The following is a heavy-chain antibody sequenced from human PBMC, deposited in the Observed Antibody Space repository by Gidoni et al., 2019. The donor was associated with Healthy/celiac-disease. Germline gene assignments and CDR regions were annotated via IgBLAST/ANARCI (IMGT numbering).Heavy chain of an antibody. V-gene: IGHV4-34*01. CDR3: ARGRAVAGTFGRGNWFDP. J-gene: IGHJ5*02. Sequence: QVQLQQWGAGLVKPSETLSLTCAVYGGSFSGYYWSWIRQPPGKGLEWIGEINHSGSTNYNPSLKSRVTISVDTSKNQFSLKLSSVTAADTAVYYCARGRAVAGTFGRGNWFDPWGQGTLVTVSS. CDR1: GGSFSGYY. CDR2: INHSGST. D-gene: IGHD6-19*01.